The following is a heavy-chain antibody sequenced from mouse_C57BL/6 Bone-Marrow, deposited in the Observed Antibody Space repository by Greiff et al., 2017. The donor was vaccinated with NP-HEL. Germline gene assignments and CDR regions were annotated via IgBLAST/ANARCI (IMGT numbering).Heavy chain of an antibody. J-gene: IGHJ3*01. CDR1: GYTFTDYY. Sequence: EVQLQQSGPELVKPGASVKISCKASGYTFTDYYMNWVKQSHGKSLEWIGDINPNNGGTSYNQQFKGKATLTVDKSSSTAYMELRSLTSEDSAVYYCARRYDYDGPRFDYWGQGTLVTVSA. CDR2: INPNNGGT. V-gene: IGHV1-26*01. D-gene: IGHD2-4*01. CDR3: ARRYDYDGPRFDY.